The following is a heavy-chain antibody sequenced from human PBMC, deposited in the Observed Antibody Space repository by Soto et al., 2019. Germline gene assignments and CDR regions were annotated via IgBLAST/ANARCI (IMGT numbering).Heavy chain of an antibody. CDR1: GFTFSSYG. V-gene: IGHV3-33*01. D-gene: IGHD3-22*01. CDR2: IWYDGSNK. CDR3: ARERTYYYDSSGFSLNGMDV. Sequence: GSLRLSCAASGFTFSSYGMHWVRQAPGKGLEWVAVIWYDGSNKYYADSVKGRFTISRDNSKNTLYLQMNSLRAEDTAVYYCARERTYYYDSSGFSLNGMDVWGQGTTVTVSS. J-gene: IGHJ6*02.